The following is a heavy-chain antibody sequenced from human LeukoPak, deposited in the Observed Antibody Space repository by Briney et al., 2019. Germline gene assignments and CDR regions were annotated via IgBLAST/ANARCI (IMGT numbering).Heavy chain of an antibody. J-gene: IGHJ4*02. V-gene: IGHV3-9*01. Sequence: GGSLRLSCAASGFTFDDYAMHWVRQAPGKGLEWVSGISWNSGSMGYADSVKGRFTISRDNAKNSLYLQMNSLRDEDTALYYCAKGGDSSSWYYFDYWGQGTLVTVSS. CDR1: GFTFDDYA. D-gene: IGHD6-13*01. CDR3: AKGGDSSSWYYFDY. CDR2: ISWNSGSM.